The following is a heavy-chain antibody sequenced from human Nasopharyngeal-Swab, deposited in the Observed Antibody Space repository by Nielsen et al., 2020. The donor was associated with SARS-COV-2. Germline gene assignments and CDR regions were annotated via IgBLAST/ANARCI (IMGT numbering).Heavy chain of an antibody. V-gene: IGHV1-18*01. Sequence: ASVKVSCKTSRYTFPSYGISWVRQAPAQGLEWLGSISDHNGYTNHPQKLQGRVTMTTDTSTTTASMELRSLRSADTAVYYCARDSIAFGGPEGDYWGQGTLVTVSS. D-gene: IGHD3-16*01. CDR2: ISDHNGYT. J-gene: IGHJ4*02. CDR3: ARDSIAFGGPEGDY. CDR1: RYTFPSYG.